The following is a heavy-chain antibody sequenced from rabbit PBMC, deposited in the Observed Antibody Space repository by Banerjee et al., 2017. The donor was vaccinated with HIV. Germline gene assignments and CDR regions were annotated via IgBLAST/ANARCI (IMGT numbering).Heavy chain of an antibody. Sequence: QSLEESGGDLVKPGASLTLTCTASGFSFSSGYYMCWVRQAPGKGLEWIACIGAGSSGITYYASWAKGRFTISKTSSTTVTLQMTSLTAADTATYFCARRAAVVSSAYYNLWGQGTLVTVS. D-gene: IGHD1-1*01. J-gene: IGHJ4*01. CDR1: GFSFSSGYY. CDR3: ARRAAVVSSAYYNL. CDR2: IGAGSSGIT. V-gene: IGHV1S40*01.